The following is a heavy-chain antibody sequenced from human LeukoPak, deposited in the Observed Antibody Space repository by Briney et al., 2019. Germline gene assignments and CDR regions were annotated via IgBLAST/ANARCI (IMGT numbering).Heavy chain of an antibody. CDR1: GFTFSIHW. J-gene: IGHJ4*02. CDR3: ARDLSGIAGYTYGRGIDY. V-gene: IGHV3-7*01. Sequence: GGSLRLSCAASGFTFSIHWMSWVRQAPGKGLEWVANIKKDGSEKYYVDAVKGRFTISRDNAKTSLYLQMNSLRAEDTAVYYCARDLSGIAGYTYGRGIDYWGQGTLVTVSS. CDR2: IKKDGSEK. D-gene: IGHD5-18*01.